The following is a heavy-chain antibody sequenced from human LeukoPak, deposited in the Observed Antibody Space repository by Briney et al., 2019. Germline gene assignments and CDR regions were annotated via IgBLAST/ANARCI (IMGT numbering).Heavy chain of an antibody. V-gene: IGHV1-2*02. Sequence: ASVKVSCKASGYTFTDFLMHWVRQPPGQGLDWMGWINPNSGGTNYAQSFQGRVTMTRDTSISTAYMELSRLRSDDTAVYYCAGAPRYGGWGFDSWGQGTLVTVSS. J-gene: IGHJ4*02. CDR1: GYTFTDFL. D-gene: IGHD4/OR15-4a*01. CDR2: INPNSGGT. CDR3: AGAPRYGGWGFDS.